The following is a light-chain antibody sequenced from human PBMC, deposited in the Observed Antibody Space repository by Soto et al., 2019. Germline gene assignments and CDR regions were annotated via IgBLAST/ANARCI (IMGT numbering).Light chain of an antibody. CDR1: QSVGSY. J-gene: IGKJ4*01. CDR2: DAS. CDR3: QQRSDWPST. Sequence: EIVLTQSPATLSLSPGDRATLSCRASQSVGSYLGWYQQRPGQAPRLLIYDASNRATGIPARFSGSGSGTDFTLTICILEPEDFAVYYCQQRSDWPSTFGGGTKVEIK. V-gene: IGKV3-11*01.